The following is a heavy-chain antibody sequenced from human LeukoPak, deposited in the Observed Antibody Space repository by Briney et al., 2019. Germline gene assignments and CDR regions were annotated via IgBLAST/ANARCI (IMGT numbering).Heavy chain of an antibody. CDR2: IGGSGGDI. J-gene: IGHJ4*02. D-gene: IGHD5-18*01. CDR3: ARDRGVDTAMGNFDY. Sequence: GGSLRLSCAASGFAFSDCYMTWIRQAPGKGLEYISYIGGSGGDITYADSVRGRFTVSRDNAKNSLYLQMNSLRVEDTAVYYCARDRGVDTAMGNFDYWGQGTLVTVSS. V-gene: IGHV3-11*01. CDR1: GFAFSDCY.